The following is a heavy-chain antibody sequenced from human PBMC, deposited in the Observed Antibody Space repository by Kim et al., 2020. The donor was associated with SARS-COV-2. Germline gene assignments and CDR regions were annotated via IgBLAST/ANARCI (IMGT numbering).Heavy chain of an antibody. V-gene: IGHV1-3*01. CDR3: ARDEDSSGWYPYDY. Sequence: ASVKVSCKASGYTFTSYAMHWVRQAPGQRLEWMGWINAGNGNTKYSQKFQGRVTITRDTSASTAYMELSSLRSEDTAVYYCARDEDSSGWYPYDYWGQGTLVTVSS. J-gene: IGHJ4*02. CDR2: INAGNGNT. D-gene: IGHD6-19*01. CDR1: GYTFTSYA.